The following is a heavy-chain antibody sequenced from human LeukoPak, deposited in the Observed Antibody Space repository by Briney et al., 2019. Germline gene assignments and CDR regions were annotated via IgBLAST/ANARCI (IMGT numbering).Heavy chain of an antibody. CDR2: ISSNGGST. V-gene: IGHV3-64D*09. J-gene: IGHJ5*02. Sequence: GGSLRLSCAASGFTFNTYEMHWVRQAPGKGLEYVSAISSNGGSTYYADSVKGRFTISRDNSKNTLYLQMSSLRAEDTAVYYCVKGRNYDSSGYYLGTWGQGTLVTVSS. CDR3: VKGRNYDSSGYYLGT. CDR1: GFTFNTYE. D-gene: IGHD3-22*01.